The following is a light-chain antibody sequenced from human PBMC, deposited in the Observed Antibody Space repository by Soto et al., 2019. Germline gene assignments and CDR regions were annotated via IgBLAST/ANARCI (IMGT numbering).Light chain of an antibody. CDR1: QSVSSN. CDR2: GAS. Sequence: EIVMTQSPATLSVSPGERATPSCRASQSVSSNLAWYQQKPGQAPRLLIYGASTRATGIPARFSGSGSGTEFTLTISSLQSEDFAVYYCQQYNIWWTFGQGTQVGFK. J-gene: IGKJ1*01. V-gene: IGKV3-15*01. CDR3: QQYNIWWT.